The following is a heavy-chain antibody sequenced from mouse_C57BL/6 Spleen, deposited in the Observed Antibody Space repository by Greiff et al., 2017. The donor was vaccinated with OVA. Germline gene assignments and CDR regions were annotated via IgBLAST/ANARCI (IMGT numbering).Heavy chain of an antibody. CDR1: GFNIKDYY. V-gene: IGHV14-2*01. D-gene: IGHD2-1*01. Sequence: LVESGAELVKPGASVKLSCTASGFNIKDYYMHWVKQRTEQGLEWIGRIDPEDGETKYAPKFQGKATITADTASNTAYLQLSSLTSEDTAVDYCAIRPIYYGNSGPLDDWGQGTTLTVSS. CDR3: AIRPIYYGNSGPLDD. J-gene: IGHJ2*01. CDR2: IDPEDGET.